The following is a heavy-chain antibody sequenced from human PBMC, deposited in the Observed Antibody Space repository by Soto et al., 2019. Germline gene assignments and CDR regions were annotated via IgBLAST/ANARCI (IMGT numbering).Heavy chain of an antibody. J-gene: IGHJ6*02. CDR1: RFTFSIYA. D-gene: IGHD6-13*01. CDR2: ISHDGSEK. Sequence: QVQLVESGGGVLQPGTSVRLPCAAYRFTFSIYAMHGVRQAPGKGLEWVAVISHDGSEKYYGDSVKGRFTISRDNPKNTVYLQMNSLRPEDTAVYYCARAAAYFYHYYYAMDVWGQGTAVTVSS. V-gene: IGHV3-30-3*01. CDR3: ARAAAYFYHYYYAMDV.